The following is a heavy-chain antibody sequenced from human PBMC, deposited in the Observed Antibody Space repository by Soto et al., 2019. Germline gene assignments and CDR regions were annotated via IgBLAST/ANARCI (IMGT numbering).Heavy chain of an antibody. CDR1: GFIFSTYG. CDR2: MSFDGNIK. V-gene: IGHV3-30*03. Sequence: PGGSLRLSCAASGFIFSTYGMNWVRQAPGKGLEWVAFMSFDGNIKYYADSVKGRFTISRDNSRNTLWLQMNSLRPEDTAVYYCAPIEVPPAFNIWGQGTMVTVSS. J-gene: IGHJ3*02. CDR3: APIEVPPAFNI.